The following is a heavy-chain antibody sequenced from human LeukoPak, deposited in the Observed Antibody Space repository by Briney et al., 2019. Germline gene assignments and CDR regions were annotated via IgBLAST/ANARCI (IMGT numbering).Heavy chain of an antibody. Sequence: SETLSLTCAVSGGSISSSSYYWGWIRQPPGKGLEWIGSIYYSGRSYYNPSLKSRLTIFVDTSRNQFSLRLNSVTAADTAVYFCARDPTYCSGGRCYGYHFDYWGQGTLVTVSS. CDR1: GGSISSSSYY. CDR3: ARDPTYCSGGRCYGYHFDY. J-gene: IGHJ4*02. CDR2: IYYSGRS. V-gene: IGHV4-39*07. D-gene: IGHD2-15*01.